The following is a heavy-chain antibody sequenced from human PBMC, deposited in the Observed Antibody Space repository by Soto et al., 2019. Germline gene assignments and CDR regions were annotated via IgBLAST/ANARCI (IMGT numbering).Heavy chain of an antibody. CDR3: ARDQHITMIGVGVGY. CDR1: GYTFTGYY. CDR2: INPNSGGT. Sequence: QVQLVQSGAEVKKPGASVKVSCKASGYTFTGYYMHWVRQAPGQGLEWIGWINPNSGGTNYAQKFQGRVTMTRDTSISTAYMELSRLRSDDTAVYYCARDQHITMIGVGVGYWGQGTLVTVSS. V-gene: IGHV1-2*02. D-gene: IGHD3-22*01. J-gene: IGHJ4*02.